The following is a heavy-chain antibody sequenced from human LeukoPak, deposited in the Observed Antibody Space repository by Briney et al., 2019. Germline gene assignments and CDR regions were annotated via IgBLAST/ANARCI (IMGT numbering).Heavy chain of an antibody. CDR2: IKQDGSEK. V-gene: IGHV3-7*05. D-gene: IGHD4-17*01. J-gene: IGHJ4*02. Sequence: GGSLRLSCAASGFAFHSYWMSWVRQAPGKGLEWVANIKQDGSEKYYVDSVKGRFTISRDNAKNSLYLQMNSLRAEDTAVYYCARDFNYGDFDYWGQGTLVTVSS. CDR3: ARDFNYGDFDY. CDR1: GFAFHSYW.